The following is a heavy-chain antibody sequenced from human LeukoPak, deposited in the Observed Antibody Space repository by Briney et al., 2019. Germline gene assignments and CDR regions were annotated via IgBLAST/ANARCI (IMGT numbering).Heavy chain of an antibody. Sequence: SETLSLTCTVSGGSISSGAYYWSWIRQHPGKGLEWIGDIYHSGSTYYNPPLKSRLTISVEMSKNQLSLKLSSVTAADTAVYYCARARDYYDSSGRRDAFDIWGQGTMVTVSS. CDR2: IYHSGST. CDR3: ARARDYYDSSGRRDAFDI. D-gene: IGHD3-22*01. J-gene: IGHJ3*02. V-gene: IGHV4-31*03. CDR1: GGSISSGAYY.